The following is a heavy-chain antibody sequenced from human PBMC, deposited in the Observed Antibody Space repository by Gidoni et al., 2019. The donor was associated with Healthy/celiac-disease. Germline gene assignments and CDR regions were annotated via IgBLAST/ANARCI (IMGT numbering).Heavy chain of an antibody. CDR1: GFPFSSYA. CDR3: AKDEVVVVTAICGMDV. D-gene: IGHD2-21*02. Sequence: EVQLLESGGGLVQPGGSLSLSCAASGFPFSSYAMSWVRQAPGKGLEWVSAISGSGGSTYYADSVKGRFTISRDNSKNTLYLQMNSLRAEDTAVYYCAKDEVVVVTAICGMDVWGQGTTVTVSS. CDR2: ISGSGGST. V-gene: IGHV3-23*01. J-gene: IGHJ6*02.